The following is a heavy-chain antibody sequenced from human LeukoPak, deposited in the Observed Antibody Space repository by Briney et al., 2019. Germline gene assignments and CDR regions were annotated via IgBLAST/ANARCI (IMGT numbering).Heavy chain of an antibody. D-gene: IGHD1-7*01. Sequence: PSETLSLTCAVSGGSISSGGYSWSWIRQPPGKGLEWIGYIYHSGSTYYNPSLKSRDTISVDRSKNQFSLKLSSVTAADTAVYYCARGRITGTGTPSYGMDVWGQGTTVTVSS. J-gene: IGHJ6*02. V-gene: IGHV4-30-2*01. CDR2: IYHSGST. CDR3: ARGRITGTGTPSYGMDV. CDR1: GGSISSGGYS.